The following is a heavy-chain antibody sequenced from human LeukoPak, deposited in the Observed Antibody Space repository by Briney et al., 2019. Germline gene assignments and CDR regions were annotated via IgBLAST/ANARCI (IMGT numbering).Heavy chain of an antibody. J-gene: IGHJ6*03. D-gene: IGHD3-10*01. CDR3: AREGGYYGSGSYYPHDYYYYYYYMDV. CDR2: IYTSGST. Sequence: PSQTLSLTCTVSGGSISSGSYYWSWIRQPAGKGLEWIGRIYTSGSTNYNPSLKSRVTISVDTSKNQFSLKLSSVTAADTAVYYCAREGGYYGSGSYYPHDYYYYYYYMDVWGKGTTVTISS. CDR1: GGSISSGSYY. V-gene: IGHV4-61*02.